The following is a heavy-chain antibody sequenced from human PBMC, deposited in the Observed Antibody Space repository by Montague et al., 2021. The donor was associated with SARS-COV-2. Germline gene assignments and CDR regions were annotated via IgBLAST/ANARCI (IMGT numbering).Heavy chain of an antibody. Sequence: SLRLSCAAAGFTFSRYSMNWVRQAPGKGLEWISYISMSETGTQYADSVKGRFTISRDNARNSLYLQMRSLTGGDTAVYYCARVASEHTAMAPDYWGQGTLVTVSS. V-gene: IGHV3-48*04. CDR2: ISMSETGT. J-gene: IGHJ4*02. CDR3: ARVASEHTAMAPDY. D-gene: IGHD5-18*01. CDR1: GFTFSRYS.